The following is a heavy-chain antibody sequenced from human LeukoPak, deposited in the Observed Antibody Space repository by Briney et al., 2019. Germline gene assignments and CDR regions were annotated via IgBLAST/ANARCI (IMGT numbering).Heavy chain of an antibody. Sequence: GGSLRLSCTASGFSFNTFGMTWVRHTPEKGLEWVSGTSWNSGSLGYADSVKGRFTISRDNAKNSLYLQMNSLRAEDTALYYCAKDIFVRRNYYYYMDVWGKGTTVTVSS. CDR3: AKDIFVRRNYYYYMDV. D-gene: IGHD3-10*02. V-gene: IGHV3-9*01. CDR1: GFSFNTFG. CDR2: TSWNSGSL. J-gene: IGHJ6*03.